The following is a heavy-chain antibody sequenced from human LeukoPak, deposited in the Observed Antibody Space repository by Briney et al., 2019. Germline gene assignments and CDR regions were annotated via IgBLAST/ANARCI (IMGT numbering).Heavy chain of an antibody. CDR1: GFTFSSYW. J-gene: IGHJ4*02. CDR3: ARRSSGSPPYYFGY. D-gene: IGHD1-26*01. CDR2: INGDGSST. V-gene: IGHV3-74*01. Sequence: GGSLRLSCAASGFTFSSYWMSWVRQAPGKGLVGVSRINGDGSSTSYADSVKGRFTISRDNAKNTLYLQMNSLRAEDTAVYYCARRSSGSPPYYFGYWGQGTLVTVSS.